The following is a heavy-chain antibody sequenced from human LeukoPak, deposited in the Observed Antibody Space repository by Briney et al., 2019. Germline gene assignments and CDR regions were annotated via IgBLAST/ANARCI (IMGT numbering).Heavy chain of an antibody. Sequence: GGSLRPSCAASGFTFSNYWMSWVRQAPGKGLEWVANIKEDGSEKYYVDSVKGRFTISRDNARNSLYLQMNSLRAEDTAVYYCASGRQLGYWGQGTLVTVSS. CDR2: IKEDGSEK. CDR3: ASGRQLGY. D-gene: IGHD6-13*01. J-gene: IGHJ4*02. CDR1: GFTFSNYW. V-gene: IGHV3-7*01.